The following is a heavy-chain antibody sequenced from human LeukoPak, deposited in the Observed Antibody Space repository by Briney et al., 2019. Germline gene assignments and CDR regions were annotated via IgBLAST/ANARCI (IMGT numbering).Heavy chain of an antibody. Sequence: SETLSLTCTVSGGSVSSGSYYWSWIRQPPGKGLEWIGYVYNTGSSGSTNYNPSLKSRVTISLDTSKNQFSLKLSSVTAADTAVYYCASASATVIDAFDIWGQGTMVTVSS. J-gene: IGHJ3*02. V-gene: IGHV4-61*01. D-gene: IGHD4-11*01. CDR3: ASASATVIDAFDI. CDR2: VYNTGSSGST. CDR1: GGSVSSGSYY.